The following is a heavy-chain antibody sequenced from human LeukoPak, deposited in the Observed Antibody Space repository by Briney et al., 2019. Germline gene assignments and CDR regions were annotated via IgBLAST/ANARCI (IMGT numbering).Heavy chain of an antibody. CDR2: IYYSGST. D-gene: IGHD6-19*01. CDR3: ASHFRQVLNPGYYYYYYYMGV. CDR1: GGSISSSSYY. J-gene: IGHJ6*03. V-gene: IGHV4-39*07. Sequence: SETLSLTCTVSGGSISSSSYYWGWIRQPPGKGLEWTGSIYYSGSTYYNPSLKSRVTISVDTSKNQFSLKLSSVTAADTAVYYCASHFRQVLNPGYYYYYYYMGVWGKGTTVTVSS.